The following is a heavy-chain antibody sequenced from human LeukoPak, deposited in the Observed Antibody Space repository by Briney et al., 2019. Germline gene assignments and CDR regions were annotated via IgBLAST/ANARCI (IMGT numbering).Heavy chain of an antibody. J-gene: IGHJ4*02. Sequence: GGSLRLSCVASGFNVSSTYMNWVRQAPGKGLEWVSVIYSGSSTYYADSVKGRFTISRDNSKNTLYLQMNSLRAEDTAVYYCARDLTYWGQGTLVTVSS. CDR2: IYSGSST. V-gene: IGHV3-53*01. CDR3: ARDLTY. CDR1: GFNVSSTY.